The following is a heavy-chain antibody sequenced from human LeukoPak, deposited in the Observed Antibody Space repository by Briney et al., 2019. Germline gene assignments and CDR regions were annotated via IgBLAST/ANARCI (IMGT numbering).Heavy chain of an antibody. D-gene: IGHD3-9*01. CDR2: IYTSGST. CDR1: GGSISSYY. CDR3: ARDLTYYDILTGYYYYMDV. Sequence: PSETLSLTCTVSGGSISSYYWSWIRQPPGKGLEWIGRIYTSGSTNYKPSLKSRVTISVDTSKNQFSLKLSSVTAADTAVYYCARDLTYYDILTGYYYYMDVWGKGTTVTVSS. V-gene: IGHV4-4*08. J-gene: IGHJ6*03.